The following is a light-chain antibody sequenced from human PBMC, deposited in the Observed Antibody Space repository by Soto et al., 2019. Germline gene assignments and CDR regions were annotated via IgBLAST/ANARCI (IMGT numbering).Light chain of an antibody. CDR2: GAS. V-gene: IGKV1-5*02. CDR1: QSLSNW. Sequence: DIQMTQSPSTLSASVGDRVTIVCRASQSLSNWLAWYQQKPGKAPKVLISGASSLESGVPSRFSGSGSGTEFTLTISSLQPDDFATYYCQQYTSYPWTFDQGTKVDIK. CDR3: QQYTSYPWT. J-gene: IGKJ1*01.